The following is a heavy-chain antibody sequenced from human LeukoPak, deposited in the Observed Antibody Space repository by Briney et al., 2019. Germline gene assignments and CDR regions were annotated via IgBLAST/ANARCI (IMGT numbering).Heavy chain of an antibody. V-gene: IGHV3-30*18. CDR2: ISYDGSDI. D-gene: IGHD6-19*01. Sequence: QPGRSLRLSCAASGFTFSSYAMHWVRQAPGKGLEWVAVISYDGSDIQYADSVKGRFTISRDNSKNMLYLQMNSLRAEDTAVYYCAKEAISSGWHFDYWGQGTLVTVSS. CDR1: GFTFSSYA. CDR3: AKEAISSGWHFDY. J-gene: IGHJ4*02.